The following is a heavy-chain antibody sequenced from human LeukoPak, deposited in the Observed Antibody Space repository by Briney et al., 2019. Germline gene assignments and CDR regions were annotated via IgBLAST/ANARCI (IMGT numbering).Heavy chain of an antibody. J-gene: IGHJ3*02. Sequence: GGSLRLSCAASGFTFSSYWMHWVRQAPGKGLVWVSRINSDGSSTSYADSVKGRFTISRDNAKNTLYLQMNSLRAEDTAVYYCARDSYSSSSGWRFDIWGQGTMVTVSS. D-gene: IGHD6-13*01. CDR2: INSDGSST. CDR3: ARDSYSSSSGWRFDI. V-gene: IGHV3-74*01. CDR1: GFTFSSYW.